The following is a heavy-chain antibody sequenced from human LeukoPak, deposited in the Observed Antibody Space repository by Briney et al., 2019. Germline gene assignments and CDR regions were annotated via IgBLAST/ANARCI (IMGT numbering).Heavy chain of an antibody. Sequence: SVKVSCKASGGTFSSYAISWVRQAPGQGLEWMGRIIPIFGIANYAQKFQGRVTITADKSTSTAYMELSSLRSEDTAVYYCAGVIGSYYGMDVWGQGTTVTVSS. CDR1: GGTFSSYA. V-gene: IGHV1-69*04. CDR2: IIPIFGIA. CDR3: AGVIGSYYGMDV. D-gene: IGHD1-20*01. J-gene: IGHJ6*02.